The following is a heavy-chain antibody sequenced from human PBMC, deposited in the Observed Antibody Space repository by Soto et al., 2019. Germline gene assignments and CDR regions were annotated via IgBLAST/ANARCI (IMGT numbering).Heavy chain of an antibody. CDR2: ISAYNGNT. CDR1: GYTFTSYG. J-gene: IGHJ6*02. V-gene: IGHV1-18*04. CDR3: ARIITIFGVAQSPNYGMDV. D-gene: IGHD3-3*01. Sequence: ASLKVSCKASGYTFTSYGISWVRQAPGQGLEWMGWISAYNGNTNYAQKLQGRVTMTTDTSTSTAYMELRSLRSDDTAVYYCARIITIFGVAQSPNYGMDVWGQGTTVTVSS.